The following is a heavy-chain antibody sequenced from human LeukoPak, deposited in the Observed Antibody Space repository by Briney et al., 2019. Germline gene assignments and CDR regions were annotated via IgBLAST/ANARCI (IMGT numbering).Heavy chain of an antibody. CDR3: ARDLSRLTV. Sequence: SGGSLRLSCAASGLTFSQYYMTWIRQAPGKGLEWISYISSSSSYTNYADSVKGRFTISRDNDKNTVYLQMNSLRADDTAVYYCARDLSRLTVWGQGTLVTVSS. J-gene: IGHJ4*02. CDR2: ISSSSSYT. CDR1: GLTFSQYY. V-gene: IGHV3-11*05.